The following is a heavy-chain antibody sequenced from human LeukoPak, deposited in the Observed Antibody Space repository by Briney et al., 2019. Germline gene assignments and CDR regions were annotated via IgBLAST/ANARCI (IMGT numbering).Heavy chain of an antibody. CDR2: ISGSGGST. Sequence: PGGSLRLSCAASGISFSNYAINWVRQAPERGLEWVSAISGSGGSTYYADSVKGRFTISRDNSKNTLYLQMNSLRAEDTAVYYCAKDSELLWFGDNWFDPWGQGTLVTVSS. V-gene: IGHV3-23*01. D-gene: IGHD3-10*01. CDR1: GISFSNYA. J-gene: IGHJ5*02. CDR3: AKDSELLWFGDNWFDP.